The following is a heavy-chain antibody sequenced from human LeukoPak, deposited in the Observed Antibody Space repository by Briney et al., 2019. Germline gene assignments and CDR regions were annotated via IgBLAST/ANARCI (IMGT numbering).Heavy chain of an antibody. CDR2: INQDGSGK. J-gene: IGHJ4*02. Sequence: GGSLQLSCAASGFPFSTYWMTWVRQAPGKGLEWVASINQDGSGKYYVDSVKGRFTISRDNAQKSLYLEMNSLRAEDTAVYYCARAVTSTEGYWGQGTLVTVSS. D-gene: IGHD4-17*01. CDR3: ARAVTSTEGY. V-gene: IGHV3-7*03. CDR1: GFPFSTYW.